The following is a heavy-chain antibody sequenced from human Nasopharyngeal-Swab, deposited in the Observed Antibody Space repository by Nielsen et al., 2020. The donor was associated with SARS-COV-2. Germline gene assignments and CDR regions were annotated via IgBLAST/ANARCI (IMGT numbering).Heavy chain of an antibody. CDR3: ARGPYGTFDY. J-gene: IGHJ4*02. CDR1: GGSISSGGYY. D-gene: IGHD4-17*01. CDR2: IYYSGST. Sequence: SETLSLTCTVSGGSISSGGYYWSWIRQHPGKGLEWIGYIYYSGSTYYNPSLKSRVTTSVDTSKNQFSLKLSSVTAADTAVYYCARGPYGTFDYWGQGTLVTVSS. V-gene: IGHV4-31*03.